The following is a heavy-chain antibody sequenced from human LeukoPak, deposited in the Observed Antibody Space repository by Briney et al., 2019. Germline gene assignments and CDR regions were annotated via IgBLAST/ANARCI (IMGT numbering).Heavy chain of an antibody. Sequence: SETLSLTCTVSSGSISSGSYYWSWIRQPAGKGLEWIGRIYTSGSTNYNPSLKSRVTISVDTSKNQFSLKLSSVTAADTAVYYCARDKGHRTPTWFDPWGQGTLVTVSS. CDR3: ARDKGHRTPTWFDP. V-gene: IGHV4-61*02. CDR2: IYTSGST. CDR1: SGSISSGSYY. J-gene: IGHJ5*02. D-gene: IGHD1-14*01.